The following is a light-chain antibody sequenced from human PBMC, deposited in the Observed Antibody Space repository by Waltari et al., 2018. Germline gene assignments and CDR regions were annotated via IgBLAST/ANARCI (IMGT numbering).Light chain of an antibody. CDR3: QQYAATPLT. J-gene: IGKJ4*02. V-gene: IGKV1-NL1*01. CDR2: RAS. Sequence: DIQMTQSPSSLSASVGDRVTITCRASQAISNSLAWYQQKPGKAPKVLLYRASTLESGVPSRFSGSGTGTDYTLTISSLQPEDCATYDCQQYAATPLTFGGGTKVEIK. CDR1: QAISNS.